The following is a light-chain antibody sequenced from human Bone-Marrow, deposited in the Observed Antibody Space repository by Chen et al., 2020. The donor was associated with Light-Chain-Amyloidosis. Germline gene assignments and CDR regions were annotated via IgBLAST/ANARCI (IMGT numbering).Light chain of an antibody. V-gene: IGLV1-44*01. Sequence: QSGLAQPPSAPGTPGQRVTIPCSGSSSNIGRNTVNWYQQLPGTGPKLLIYSVDQRPSGVPDRFSGSKSGTSASLAISGLQSEDEADYYCSAWDASLNGPVFGGGTKLTVL. J-gene: IGLJ3*02. CDR2: SVD. CDR1: SSNIGRNT. CDR3: SAWDASLNGPV.